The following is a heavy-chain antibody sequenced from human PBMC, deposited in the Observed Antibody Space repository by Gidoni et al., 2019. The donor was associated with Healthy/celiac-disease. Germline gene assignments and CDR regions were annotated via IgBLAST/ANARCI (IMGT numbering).Heavy chain of an antibody. D-gene: IGHD3-9*01. Sequence: QLQLQESGPGLVKPSETMFLTCTVSGCPISSSSYYWGWIRQPPGNGLEGIGSIYYSGSSYCNPSLKGRVTISGDTSKNRFSLKLSSVTAADTAVYYCVQGYYDILTGSDAFDIWGQGTMVTVSS. V-gene: IGHV4-39*01. J-gene: IGHJ3*02. CDR2: IYYSGSS. CDR3: VQGYYDILTGSDAFDI. CDR1: GCPISSSSYY.